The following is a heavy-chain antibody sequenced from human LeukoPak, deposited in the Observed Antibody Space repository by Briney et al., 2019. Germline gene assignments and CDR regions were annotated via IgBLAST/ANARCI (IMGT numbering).Heavy chain of an antibody. V-gene: IGHV4-34*01. D-gene: IGHD2-15*01. Sequence: PSETLSLTCAVYGGSFSGYYWSWIRQPPGKGLEWIGEINHSGSTNYNPSLKSRVTISVDTSKNQFSLKLSSVTAADTAVYYCARASQDCSGGSCYSDFDYWGQGTLVTVSS. CDR3: ARASQDCSGGSCYSDFDY. J-gene: IGHJ4*02. CDR1: GGSFSGYY. CDR2: INHSGST.